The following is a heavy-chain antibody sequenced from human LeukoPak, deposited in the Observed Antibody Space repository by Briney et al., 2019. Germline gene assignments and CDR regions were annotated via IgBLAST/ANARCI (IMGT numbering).Heavy chain of an antibody. Sequence: SETLSLTCTVSGASISSSGYYWAWIRQPPGKGLEWIGSIYYSGSTYYNPSLKSRVTISVDTSKNQFSLKLSSVTAADTAVYYCARHFGPSITMIVVVTYYFDYWGQGTLVTVSS. CDR3: ARHFGPSITMIVVVTYYFDY. J-gene: IGHJ4*02. V-gene: IGHV4-39*01. CDR2: IYYSGST. CDR1: GASISSSGYY. D-gene: IGHD3-22*01.